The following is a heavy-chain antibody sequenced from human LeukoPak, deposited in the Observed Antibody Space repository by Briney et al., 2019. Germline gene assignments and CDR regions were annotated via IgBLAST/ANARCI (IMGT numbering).Heavy chain of an antibody. CDR3: ARQKGGSYLYYYYYGMDV. Sequence: SETLSLTCTVSGGSISSYYWSWIRQPPGKGLEWIGYIYYSGSTNYNPSLKSRVTISVDTSKNQFSLKLSSVTAADTAVYYCARQKGGSYLYYYYYGMDVWGQGTTVTVSS. V-gene: IGHV4-59*08. CDR1: GGSISSYY. D-gene: IGHD1-26*01. J-gene: IGHJ6*02. CDR2: IYYSGST.